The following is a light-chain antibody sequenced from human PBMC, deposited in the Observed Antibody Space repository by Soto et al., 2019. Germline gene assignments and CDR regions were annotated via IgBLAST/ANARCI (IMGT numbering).Light chain of an antibody. J-gene: IGKJ1*01. V-gene: IGKV1-39*01. CDR1: QRISSF. Sequence: DIQMTQSPSSLSASVGDRVTITCRASQRISSFLNWYQQKPGKAPKLLIYAASSLQSGVPSRFSGSGSGTDFTLTISSLQPEDFATYYCHQTDSIPKTFGQGTKVEIK. CDR3: HQTDSIPKT. CDR2: AAS.